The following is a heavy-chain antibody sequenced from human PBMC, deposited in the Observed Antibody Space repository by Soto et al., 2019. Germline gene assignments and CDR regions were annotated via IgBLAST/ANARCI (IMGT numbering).Heavy chain of an antibody. J-gene: IGHJ3*01. CDR3: AKGFIVVVTVIRPDDAFDV. Sequence: EVQLLESGGGLVQPGGSLRLSCAASGFTFGNYGMNWVRQAPGKGLEWVSGISGGGGSTYYADSVKGRFTVSREPSKSTVFLEMKCLRAEDTAVYYCAKGFIVVVTVIRPDDAFDVWGQGTLVTVSS. V-gene: IGHV3-23*01. D-gene: IGHD2-21*02. CDR2: ISGGGGST. CDR1: GFTFGNYG.